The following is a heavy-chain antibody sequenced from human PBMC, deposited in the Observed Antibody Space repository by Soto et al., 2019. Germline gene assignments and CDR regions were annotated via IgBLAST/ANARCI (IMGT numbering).Heavy chain of an antibody. J-gene: IGHJ3*01. V-gene: IGHV3-21*01. CDR1: GFTFSSYS. CDR2: ISSGSDYI. Sequence: EVQLVESGGGLVKPGGSLRLSCAASGFTFSSYSMNWVRQAPGKGLEWVSSISSGSDYIFYADSVKGRFTIARANAKNPLCRQMNSLAAEDTAVYYCATSPVGDAFNVWGQGTVVTVSS. CDR3: ATSPVGDAFNV.